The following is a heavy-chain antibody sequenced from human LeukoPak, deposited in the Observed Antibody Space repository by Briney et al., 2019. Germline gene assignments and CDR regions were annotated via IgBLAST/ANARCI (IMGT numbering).Heavy chain of an antibody. J-gene: IGHJ4*02. CDR2: IYYSGST. CDR3: ATPFGDLKFDY. CDR1: GGSISSGDYY. D-gene: IGHD4-17*01. Sequence: NPSETLSLTCTVSGGSISSGDYYWSWIRQPPGKGLEWIGYIYYSGSTYYNPSLKSRVTISVDTSKNQFSLKLSSVTAADTAVYYCATPFGDLKFDYWGQGTLVTVSS. V-gene: IGHV4-30-4*01.